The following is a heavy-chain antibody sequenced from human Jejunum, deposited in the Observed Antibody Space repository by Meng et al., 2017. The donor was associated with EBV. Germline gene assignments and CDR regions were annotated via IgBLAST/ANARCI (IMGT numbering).Heavy chain of an antibody. J-gene: IGHJ4*02. D-gene: IGHD5-12*01. Sequence: PRAGSGPGTVKPSETLSLTCTVSGGSVNSGNVYWSWIRQPPGKGLEWIGYIYYSGSTNYIPSLKSRVTISLDTSKNQFSLKLSSVTAADTAVYYCAGLRYSGYDRAFDYWGQGALVTVSS. CDR1: GGSVNSGNVY. V-gene: IGHV4-61*01. CDR3: AGLRYSGYDRAFDY. CDR2: IYYSGST.